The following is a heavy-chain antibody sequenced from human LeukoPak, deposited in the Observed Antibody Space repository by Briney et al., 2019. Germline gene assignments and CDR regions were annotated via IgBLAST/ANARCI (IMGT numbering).Heavy chain of an antibody. Sequence: PSETLSLTCTVSGGSISSSSYYWGWIRQPPGKGLEWIGSIYYSGSTYYNPSLKSRVTISVDTSKNQFSLKLSSVTAADTAVYYCATPTDGGNSGAFDIWGQGTMVTVSS. CDR1: GGSISSSSYY. CDR2: IYYSGST. V-gene: IGHV4-39*01. J-gene: IGHJ3*02. D-gene: IGHD4-23*01. CDR3: ATPTDGGNSGAFDI.